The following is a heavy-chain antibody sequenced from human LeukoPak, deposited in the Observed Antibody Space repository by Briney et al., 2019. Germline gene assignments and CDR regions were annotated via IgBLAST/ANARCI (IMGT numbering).Heavy chain of an antibody. V-gene: IGHV3-7*01. CDR1: GFTFSSYW. Sequence: PGGSLRLSCAASGFTFSSYWMRWVRQAPGKGLEWVANIKQDGSEKYYVDSVKGRFTISRDNAKNSLYLQMNSLRAEDTAVYYCVRSDQYYDFWSGYYRLHYMDVWGKGTTVTVSS. CDR2: IKQDGSEK. J-gene: IGHJ6*03. CDR3: VRSDQYYDFWSGYYRLHYMDV. D-gene: IGHD3-3*01.